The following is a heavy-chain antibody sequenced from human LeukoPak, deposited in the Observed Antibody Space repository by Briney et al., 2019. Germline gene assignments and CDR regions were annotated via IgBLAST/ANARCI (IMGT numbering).Heavy chain of an antibody. V-gene: IGHV3-23*01. J-gene: IGHJ5*02. CDR3: AKNDYYSSGSYYNWFDP. CDR2: ISGAGGST. Sequence: PGGSLRLSCAASGFTFSSYAMSWVRQAPGKGLEWVSAISGAGGSTYYAESVKGRFTISRNNSKDTLYLQMNSLRAEDTAVYYCAKNDYYSSGSYYNWFDPWGQGTLVTVSS. CDR1: GFTFSSYA. D-gene: IGHD3-10*01.